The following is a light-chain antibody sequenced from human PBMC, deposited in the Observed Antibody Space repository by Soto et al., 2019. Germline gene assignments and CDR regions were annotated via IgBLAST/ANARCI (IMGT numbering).Light chain of an antibody. CDR3: QQYSTAPSRT. CDR1: QSVSSSY. V-gene: IGKV3-20*01. Sequence: EFVFRLSSVTLSLQKRERATLSCRAIQSVSSSYLAWYQQKPGQAPRLLIYGASSRATGIPDRFSGSGSGTDFTLTISRLEPEDFAVHYCQQYSTAPSRTFGHGAKVDI. J-gene: IGKJ1*01. CDR2: GAS.